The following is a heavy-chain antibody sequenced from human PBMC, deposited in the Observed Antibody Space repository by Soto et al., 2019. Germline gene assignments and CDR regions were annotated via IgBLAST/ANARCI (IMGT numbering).Heavy chain of an antibody. CDR1: GGTFSNYG. V-gene: IGHV1-69*13. Sequence: GASVKVSCKASGGTFSNYGISWVRQAPGQGLEWMGGIIPTFRSTKYAQKFQGRVTITADESTSTAYMELSSLRSEDTAVYYCARGRLIYYYDSSAYYYDVDIWAQGTMVTVSS. CDR2: IIPTFRST. J-gene: IGHJ3*02. D-gene: IGHD3-22*01. CDR3: ARGRLIYYYDSSAYYYDVDI.